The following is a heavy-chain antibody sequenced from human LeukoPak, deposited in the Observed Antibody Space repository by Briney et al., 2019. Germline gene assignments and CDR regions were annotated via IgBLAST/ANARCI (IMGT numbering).Heavy chain of an antibody. D-gene: IGHD5-18*01. CDR3: ARADGYSYGYADYYYGMDV. CDR2: ISSNGGST. CDR1: GFTFSSYA. V-gene: IGHV3-64*01. Sequence: GGSLRLSCAASGFTFSSYAMHWVRQAPGKGLEYVSAISSNGGSTYYANSVKGRFTISRDNSKNTLYLQMGSRRAEDMAVYYCARADGYSYGYADYYYGMDVWGQGTTVTVSS. J-gene: IGHJ6*02.